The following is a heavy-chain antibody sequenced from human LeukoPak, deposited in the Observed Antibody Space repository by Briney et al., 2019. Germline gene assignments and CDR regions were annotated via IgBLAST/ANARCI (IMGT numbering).Heavy chain of an antibody. V-gene: IGHV5-51*01. CDR3: ARVTMVRGVIRRIDH. J-gene: IGHJ4*02. D-gene: IGHD3-10*01. CDR1: GYSFTSYW. CDR2: IDPGDSDT. Sequence: GEPLRISCKGSGYSFTSYWIGWVRQMPGKGLEWMGIIDPGDSDTRYRPSFQGQVTLSADKSISTAYLQWSSLKASDTAMYYCARVTMVRGVIRRIDHWGQGTLVTVSS.